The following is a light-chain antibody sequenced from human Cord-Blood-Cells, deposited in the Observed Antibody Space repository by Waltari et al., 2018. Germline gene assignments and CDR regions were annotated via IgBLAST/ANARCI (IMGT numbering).Light chain of an antibody. Sequence: QSALTQPASVSGSPGQSITISCTGTSSDVGGYNYVSWYQQHPGKAPKLMIYDVSNRPSGVSNHFSGSKSGNTASLTISGLQAEDEADYYCSSYTSSSTSWVFGGGTKLTVL. V-gene: IGLV2-14*03. CDR2: DVS. CDR1: SSDVGGYNY. J-gene: IGLJ3*02. CDR3: SSYTSSSTSWV.